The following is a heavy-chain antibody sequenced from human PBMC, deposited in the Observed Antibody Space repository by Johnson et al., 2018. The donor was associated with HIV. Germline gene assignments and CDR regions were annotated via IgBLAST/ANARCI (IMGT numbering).Heavy chain of an antibody. V-gene: IGHV3-15*01. CDR1: GFTFSSYA. Sequence: VQLVESGGGLVQPGGSLRLSCAASGFTFSSYAMHWVRQVPGKGLEWVGHIKTKTDGGTTDYAAPVKGRFSMSRDDSKNMLYLQMNSLKTEDTAVYYCATSRNRLWSSSGWTNFWAFDIWGQGTMVTVSS. D-gene: IGHD6-19*01. J-gene: IGHJ3*02. CDR3: ATSRNRLWSSSGWTNFWAFDI. CDR2: IKTKTDGGTT.